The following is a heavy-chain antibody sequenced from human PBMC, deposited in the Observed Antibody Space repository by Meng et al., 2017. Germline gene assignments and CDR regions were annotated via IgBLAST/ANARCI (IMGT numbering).Heavy chain of an antibody. CDR2: INSDGSST. V-gene: IGHV3-74*01. Sequence: GESLKISCAASGFTFSSYWMHWVRQAPGKGLVWVSRINSDGSSTSYEDPVKGRFTNSRDNAENTLFLQINSLRAEDTAVYYCVRDQYSSRKFDYWGQGTLVTVSS. CDR3: VRDQYSSRKFDY. D-gene: IGHD6-13*01. J-gene: IGHJ4*02. CDR1: GFTFSSYW.